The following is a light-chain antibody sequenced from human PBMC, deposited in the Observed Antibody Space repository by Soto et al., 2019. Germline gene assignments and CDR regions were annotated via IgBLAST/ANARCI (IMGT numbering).Light chain of an antibody. J-gene: IGKJ4*01. CDR1: ESIVVW. V-gene: IGKV1-5*01. Sequence: IKMTQSPSTLSASVGDRVTITCRASESIVVWLAWYQQKPGKAPSLLIYDVSNLKSGVPSRFSGSGSGTEFTLTISSLQPDDFATYYCQQYHRHLTFGGGTKVDVK. CDR2: DVS. CDR3: QQYHRHLT.